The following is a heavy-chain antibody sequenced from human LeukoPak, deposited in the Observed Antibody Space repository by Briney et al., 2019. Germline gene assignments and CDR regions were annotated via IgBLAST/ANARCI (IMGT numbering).Heavy chain of an antibody. J-gene: IGHJ4*02. Sequence: ASVKVSCKASGYTFTGYYMHWVRQAPGQGLEWMGWINPNSGGTNYAQKFQGRVTMTRDTSISTAYMELSRLRSDDTAVYYCARGHNWNYWGEYYFDYWGQGTLVTVSS. D-gene: IGHD1-7*01. CDR2: INPNSGGT. CDR1: GYTFTGYY. CDR3: ARGHNWNYWGEYYFDY. V-gene: IGHV1-2*02.